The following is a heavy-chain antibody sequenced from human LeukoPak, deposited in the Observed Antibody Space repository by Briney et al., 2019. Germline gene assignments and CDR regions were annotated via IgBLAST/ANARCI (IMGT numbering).Heavy chain of an antibody. CDR3: ARALHLYDAFDI. J-gene: IGHJ3*02. CDR1: GFTFSSYS. Sequence: PGGSLRLSCAASGFTFSSYSMNWDRQAPGKGLEWVSYISSSSSTIYYADSVKGRFTISRDNAKNSLYLQMNSLRAEDTAVYYCARALHLYDAFDIWGQGTMVTVSS. V-gene: IGHV3-48*01. D-gene: IGHD5-24*01. CDR2: ISSSSSTI.